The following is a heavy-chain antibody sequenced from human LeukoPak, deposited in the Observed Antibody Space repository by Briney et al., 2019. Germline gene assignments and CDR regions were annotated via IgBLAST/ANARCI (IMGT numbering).Heavy chain of an antibody. Sequence: PGTSLRLSCAAAGFTFSNHGMHWVRQAPGKGLEWVAVIWYDGSKEYYADSVKGRFTISRDNSKNTLYLQVNRLRAEDTAMYYCARDSYCSGGSCYITLVYWGQGTLVTVSS. CDR2: IWYDGSKE. J-gene: IGHJ4*02. CDR3: ARDSYCSGGSCYITLVY. D-gene: IGHD2-15*01. CDR1: GFTFSNHG. V-gene: IGHV3-33*01.